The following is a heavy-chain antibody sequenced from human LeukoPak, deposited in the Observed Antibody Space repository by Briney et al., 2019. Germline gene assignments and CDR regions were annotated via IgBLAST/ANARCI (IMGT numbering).Heavy chain of an antibody. V-gene: IGHV5-51*01. CDR2: IYPGDSNP. CDR1: GYSFTSYW. CDR3: ARLGGSGSPHY. J-gene: IGHJ4*02. Sequence: GESLKISCQDSGYSFTSYWIGWVRQMPGKGLEWMGIIYPGDSNPRYSPSFRGQVTISADKSISTAYVQWSSLKASDTAMYYCARLGGSGSPHYWGQGTLVTVSS. D-gene: IGHD3-10*01.